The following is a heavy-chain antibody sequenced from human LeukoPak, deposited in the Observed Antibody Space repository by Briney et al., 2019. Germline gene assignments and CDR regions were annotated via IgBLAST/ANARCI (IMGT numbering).Heavy chain of an antibody. CDR2: IYYSGST. Sequence: PSETLSLTCTVSGGSISSYYWSWIRQPPGKGLEWIGYIYYSGSTNYNPSLKSRVTISVDTSKNQFSLKLSSVTAADTAVYYCARGGGSYYLDYWGQGTLVTVSS. V-gene: IGHV4-59*12. CDR3: ARGGGSYYLDY. J-gene: IGHJ4*02. D-gene: IGHD1-26*01. CDR1: GGSISSYY.